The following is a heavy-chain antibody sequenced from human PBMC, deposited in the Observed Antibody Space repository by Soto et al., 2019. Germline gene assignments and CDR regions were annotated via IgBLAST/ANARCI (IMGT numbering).Heavy chain of an antibody. V-gene: IGHV4-34*01. J-gene: IGHJ3*02. CDR2: INHSGST. Sequence: SETLSLTCAVYGGSFSGYYWSWIRQPPGKGLEWIGEINHSGSTNYNPSLKSRVTISVDTSKNQFSLKLSSVTAADTAVYYCARGRIRITIFGVVINDAFDIWGQGTMVTVSS. CDR3: ARGRIRITIFGVVINDAFDI. D-gene: IGHD3-3*01. CDR1: GGSFSGYY.